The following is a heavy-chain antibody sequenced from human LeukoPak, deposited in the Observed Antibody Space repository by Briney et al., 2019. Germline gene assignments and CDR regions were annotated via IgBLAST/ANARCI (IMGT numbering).Heavy chain of an antibody. CDR2: ISWNSGSI. Sequence: PGGSLRLSCAASGFTFDDYAMHWVRQAPGRGLEWVSGISWNSGSIGYADSVEGRFTISRDNAKNSLYLQMNSLRAEDTALYYCAKAQGSSWYSWFDPWGQGTLVTVSS. J-gene: IGHJ5*02. V-gene: IGHV3-9*01. D-gene: IGHD6-13*01. CDR1: GFTFDDYA. CDR3: AKAQGSSWYSWFDP.